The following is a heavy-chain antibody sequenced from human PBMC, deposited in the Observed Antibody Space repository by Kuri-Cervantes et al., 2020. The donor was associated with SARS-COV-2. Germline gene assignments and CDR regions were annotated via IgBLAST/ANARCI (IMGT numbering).Heavy chain of an antibody. CDR2: ISSSGSTI. J-gene: IGHJ6*02. Sequence: GESLKISCAASGFTFSSYSMNWVRQAPGKGLEWVSYISSSGSTIYYADSVKGRFTISRDNAKNSLYLQMNSLRAEDTAVYYCARGAHDYYYYGMDVWGQGTTVTVSS. V-gene: IGHV3-48*04. CDR3: ARGAHDYYYYGMDV. CDR1: GFTFSSYS.